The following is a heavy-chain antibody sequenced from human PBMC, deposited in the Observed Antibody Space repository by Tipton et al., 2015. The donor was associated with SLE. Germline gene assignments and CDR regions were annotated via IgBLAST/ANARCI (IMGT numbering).Heavy chain of an antibody. J-gene: IGHJ4*02. CDR1: GFTVGSNY. CDR3: ATELGYCSGGSCYPFDY. V-gene: IGHV3-7*01. Sequence: GSLRLSCAASGFTVGSNYMTWVRQAPGKGLEWVANIKEDGSDKNYVDSVKGRLTISRDNSKNTLYLQMNSLRAEDTALYYCATELGYCSGGSCYPFDYWGQGTLVTVSS. D-gene: IGHD2-15*01. CDR2: IKEDGSDK.